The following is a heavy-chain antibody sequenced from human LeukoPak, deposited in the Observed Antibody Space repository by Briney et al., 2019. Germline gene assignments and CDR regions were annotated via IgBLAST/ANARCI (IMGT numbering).Heavy chain of an antibody. CDR2: ISGSGGST. V-gene: IGHV3-23*01. J-gene: IGHJ4*02. Sequence: PGGSLRLSCAASGFTFSSYAMSWVRQAPGKGLEWVSAISGSGGSTYCVDSVKGRFTISRDNSKNTLFLQMNSLRAEDTAVYYCAKPYYYGSGSYYTEEVASDYRGQGTLVTVSS. CDR3: AKPYYYGSGSYYTEEVASDY. CDR1: GFTFSSYA. D-gene: IGHD3-10*01.